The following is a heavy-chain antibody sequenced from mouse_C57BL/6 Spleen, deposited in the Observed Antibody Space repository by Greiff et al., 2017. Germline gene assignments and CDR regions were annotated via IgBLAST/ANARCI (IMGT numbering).Heavy chain of an antibody. CDR1: GFNIKDYY. V-gene: IGHV14-1*01. CDR3: TTYGSSPYAMDY. D-gene: IGHD1-1*01. CDR2: IDPEDGDT. Sequence: VQLQQSGAELVRPGASVKLSCTASGFNIKDYYMHWVKQRPEQGLEWIGRIDPEDGDTEYAPKFQGKATMTADTSSNTAYLQLSSLTSEDTAVYYCTTYGSSPYAMDYWGQGTSVTVSS. J-gene: IGHJ4*01.